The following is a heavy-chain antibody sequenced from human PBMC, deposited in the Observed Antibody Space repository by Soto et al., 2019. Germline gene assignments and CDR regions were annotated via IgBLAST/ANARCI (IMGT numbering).Heavy chain of an antibody. CDR3: AKSTSGWYDP. D-gene: IGHD2-2*01. V-gene: IGHV3-30*18. CDR1: GFTFSSYG. Sequence: GGSLKLSCAASGFTFSSYGMHWVRQAPGKGLEWVAVISYDGSNKYYADSVKGRFTISRDNSKNTLYLQMNSLRAEDTAVYYCAKSTSGWYDPWGQGTLVTVSS. J-gene: IGHJ5*02. CDR2: ISYDGSNK.